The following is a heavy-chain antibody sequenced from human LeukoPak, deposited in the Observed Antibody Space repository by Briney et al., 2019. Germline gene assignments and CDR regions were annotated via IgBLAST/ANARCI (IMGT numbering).Heavy chain of an antibody. Sequence: GASVTVSCTASGYTFTIYGISWVRQAPGQGLEWMGWISAYNGNTNYAQKLQGRVTMTTDTSTSTANMELRSLRSDDTAVDYCARDRGDYKSYDYWGQGTLVTVSS. V-gene: IGHV1-18*01. J-gene: IGHJ4*02. D-gene: IGHD2-21*02. CDR3: ARDRGDYKSYDY. CDR1: GYTFTIYG. CDR2: ISAYNGNT.